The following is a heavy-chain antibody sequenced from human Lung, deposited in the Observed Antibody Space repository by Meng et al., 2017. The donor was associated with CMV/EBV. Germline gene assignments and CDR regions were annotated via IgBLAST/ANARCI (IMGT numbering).Heavy chain of an antibody. J-gene: IGHJ6*02. CDR2: ISGSGGST. CDR3: AKGRSLGYYYDGMDV. D-gene: IGHD3-16*02. CDR1: GFTFSSYA. V-gene: IGHV3-23*01. Sequence: SCAASGFTFSSYAMSWVRQAPGKGLEWVSAISGSGGSTYYADSVKGRFTISRDNSKNTLYLQMNSLRAEDTAVYYCAKGRSLGYYYDGMDVWGQGTTVTVSS.